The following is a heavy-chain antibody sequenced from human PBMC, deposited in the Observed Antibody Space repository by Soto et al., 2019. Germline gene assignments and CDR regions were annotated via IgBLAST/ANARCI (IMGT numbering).Heavy chain of an antibody. J-gene: IGHJ6*03. Sequence: SVKVSCKASGGTFSSYTISWVRQAPGQGLEWMGRIIPILGIANYAQKFQGRVTITADKSTSTAYMELSSLRSEDTAVYYCARDSPIVVVPAARGDYYYYYMDVWGKGTTVTVSS. CDR2: IIPILGIA. CDR1: GGTFSSYT. CDR3: ARDSPIVVVPAARGDYYYYYMDV. D-gene: IGHD2-2*01. V-gene: IGHV1-69*04.